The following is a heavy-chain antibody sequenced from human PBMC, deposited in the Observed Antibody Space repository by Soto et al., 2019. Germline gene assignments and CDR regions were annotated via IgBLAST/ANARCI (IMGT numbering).Heavy chain of an antibody. J-gene: IGHJ3*02. D-gene: IGHD3-16*01. V-gene: IGHV1-8*01. CDR1: GYSFTSYD. CDR3: ALMISDAFDI. Sequence: QVHLVQSGAVVQNPGASVRVSCKASGYSFTSYDINWVRQAPGQGLEWMGWIKPKNGNTDYAQKFQGRVTMTSNTSITTAYMELSSLRYDETAIYYCALMISDAFDIWGQGTVVTVS. CDR2: IKPKNGNT.